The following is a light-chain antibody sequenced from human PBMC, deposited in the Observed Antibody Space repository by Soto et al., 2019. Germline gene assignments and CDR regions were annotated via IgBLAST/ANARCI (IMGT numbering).Light chain of an antibody. Sequence: QSVLTQPASVSGSPGQSITISCTGTSSDVGGYNYVSWYQQHPGKAPKLVLYEVSNRPSEVSNRFSGSKSGNTAYLTISGLQAEDEGNYYCSSYTSGSTLVVFVGETKLTVL. CDR1: SSDVGGYNY. J-gene: IGLJ2*01. CDR3: SSYTSGSTLVV. V-gene: IGLV2-14*01. CDR2: EVS.